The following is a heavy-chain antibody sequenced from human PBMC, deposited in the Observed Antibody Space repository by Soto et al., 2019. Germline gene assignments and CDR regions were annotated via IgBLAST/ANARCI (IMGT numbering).Heavy chain of an antibody. Sequence: VHLVESGGGLVQPGGSLRLSCAASGFTFSSYSLNWVRQAPGKGLEWVSYITSSGTTVYYADSVRGRFTISRDNVKNSLYLQMNSLRDVDTAVYYCARGSSNWAYYFDFWGQGTLVSVSS. CDR2: ITSSGTTV. V-gene: IGHV3-48*02. CDR3: ARGSSNWAYYFDF. CDR1: GFTFSSYS. D-gene: IGHD6-13*01. J-gene: IGHJ4*02.